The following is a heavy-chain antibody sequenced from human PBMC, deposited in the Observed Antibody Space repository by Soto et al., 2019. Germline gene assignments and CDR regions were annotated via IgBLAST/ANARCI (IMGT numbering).Heavy chain of an antibody. V-gene: IGHV3-23*01. CDR2: ISGSGNTT. Sequence: EVKLLESGGGLVQPGGSLRLSCAASGFTFSSYAMTWVRRAPGKGLEWVSAISGSGNTTYYADSVKGRFTISRDSSKNTLYLQMNSLRAEDTAVYFCAKDLSSSWYPQYWGQGTLVTVSS. CDR3: AKDLSSSWYPQY. J-gene: IGHJ4*02. D-gene: IGHD6-13*01. CDR1: GFTFSSYA.